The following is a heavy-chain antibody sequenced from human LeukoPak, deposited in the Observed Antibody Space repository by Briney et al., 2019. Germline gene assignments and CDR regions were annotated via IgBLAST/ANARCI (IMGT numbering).Heavy chain of an antibody. V-gene: IGHV1-2*02. Sequence: ASVKVSCKASGYTFTSYYMHWVRQAPGQGLEWMAWINPNSGGTNYAQKFQGRVTMTRDTSISTAYMELSRLRPDDTAVYYCARVSSSSISFDYWGQGTLVTVSS. CDR1: GYTFTSYY. J-gene: IGHJ4*02. CDR2: INPNSGGT. D-gene: IGHD6-6*01. CDR3: ARVSSSSISFDY.